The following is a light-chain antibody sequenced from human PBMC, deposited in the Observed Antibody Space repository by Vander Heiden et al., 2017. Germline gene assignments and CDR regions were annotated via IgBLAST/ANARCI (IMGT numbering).Light chain of an antibody. CDR1: QDISNY. CDR2: DAS. Sequence: DIQMTQSPSSLSASVGDRVTITCQASQDISNYLNWYQQKPGKAPKLLIYDASNLETGVPSRFSGSGSGTDFTFTISSLQPEDIATYYCQQYDNPLFGHGTKVDIK. V-gene: IGKV1-33*01. J-gene: IGKJ3*01. CDR3: QQYDNPL.